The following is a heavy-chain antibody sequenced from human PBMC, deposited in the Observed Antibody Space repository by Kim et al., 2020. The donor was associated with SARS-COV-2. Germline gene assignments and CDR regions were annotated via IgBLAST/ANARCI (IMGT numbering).Heavy chain of an antibody. CDR3: ARGLSDSGYAH. CDR2: T. D-gene: IGHD5-12*01. Sequence: TTYTPSLKSRVTISVDTSKNQFSLKLSSVTAADTAVYYCARGLSDSGYAHWGQGTLVTVSS. V-gene: IGHV4-34*01. J-gene: IGHJ4*02.